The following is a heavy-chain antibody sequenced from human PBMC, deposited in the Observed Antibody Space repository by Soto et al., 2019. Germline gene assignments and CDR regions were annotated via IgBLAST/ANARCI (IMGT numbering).Heavy chain of an antibody. J-gene: IGHJ3*02. CDR3: ARAHSAPWFLIFGGDFDI. V-gene: IGHV4-31*03. CDR2: IYYSGST. D-gene: IGHD3-9*01. Sequence: SETLSLTCTVCVCSISSGCYDLSFIREHPWECLEWIGYIYYSGSTYYNPSLKSRVTISVDTSKNQFSLKLSSVTAADTAVYYCARAHSAPWFLIFGGDFDIWGQGKMVIVS. CDR1: VCSISSGCYD.